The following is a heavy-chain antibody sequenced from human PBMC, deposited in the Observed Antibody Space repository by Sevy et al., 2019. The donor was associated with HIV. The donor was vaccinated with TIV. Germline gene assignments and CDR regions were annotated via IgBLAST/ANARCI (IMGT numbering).Heavy chain of an antibody. J-gene: IGHJ4*02. CDR3: AKDRGLGRRLDSGGAYFDY. V-gene: IGHV3-23*01. D-gene: IGHD2-15*01. CDR1: GFTFSSYA. Sequence: GGSLRLSCAASGFTFSSYAMSWVRQAPGKGLEWVSAISGSGGSTYYADSVKGRFTISRDNSKNTLYLQMNSLKAEDTAVYYCAKDRGLGRRLDSGGAYFDYWGQGTLVTVSS. CDR2: ISGSGGST.